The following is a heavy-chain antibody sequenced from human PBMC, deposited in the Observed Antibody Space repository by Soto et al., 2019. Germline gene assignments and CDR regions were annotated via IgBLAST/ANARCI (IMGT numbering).Heavy chain of an antibody. J-gene: IGHJ5*02. V-gene: IGHV6-1*01. Sequence: PSQTLSLTCDISGDSVSSNSAAWNWIRQSPSRGLEWLGRTYYRSRWYYDYAVSLRSRITINADTSKNHFSLHLQSVIPDDTAVYYCARESVYFGGPGNWFDPWGQGTLVTV. CDR1: GDSVSSNSAA. CDR3: ARESVYFGGPGNWFDP. D-gene: IGHD3-3*01. CDR2: TYYRSRWYY.